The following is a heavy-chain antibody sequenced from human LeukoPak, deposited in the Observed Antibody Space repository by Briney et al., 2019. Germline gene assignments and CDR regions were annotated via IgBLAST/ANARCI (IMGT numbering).Heavy chain of an antibody. D-gene: IGHD3-16*01. CDR1: GLIFTSNR. CDR2: IKHDGSEQ. J-gene: IGHJ5*02. V-gene: IGHV3-7*01. CDR3: TRGLGEHGGVSDR. Sequence: PGGSLRLSCAASGLIFTSNRMNWVRQAPGKGLEWVANIKHDGSEQIYVDSVKGRFTISRDNAKDSVYLQMNSLRAEDTAVYYCTRGLGEHGGVSDRWGQGTLVIVSS.